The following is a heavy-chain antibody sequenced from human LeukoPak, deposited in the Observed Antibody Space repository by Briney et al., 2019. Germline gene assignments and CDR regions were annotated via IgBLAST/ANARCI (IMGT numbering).Heavy chain of an antibody. Sequence: PGGSLRLSCAASGFTFDDYAMHWVRQAPGKGLEWVSGISWNSGSIGYADSVKGRFTISRDNAKNSLYLQMNSLRAEDTALYYCAKEHIRGVIDYWGQGTLVTVSS. J-gene: IGHJ4*02. V-gene: IGHV3-9*01. CDR1: GFTFDDYA. D-gene: IGHD3-10*01. CDR2: ISWNSGSI. CDR3: AKEHIRGVIDY.